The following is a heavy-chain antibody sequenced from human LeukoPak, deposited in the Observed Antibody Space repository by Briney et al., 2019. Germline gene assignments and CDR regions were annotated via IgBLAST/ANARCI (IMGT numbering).Heavy chain of an antibody. V-gene: IGHV1-2*02. D-gene: IGHD3-22*01. CDR3: ARKYYYDSSGYYGPDAFDI. J-gene: IGHJ3*02. CDR2: INPNSGGT. CDR1: GYTFTGYY. Sequence: ASVKVSCKASGYTFTGYYMHWVRQAPGQGLEWMGWINPNSGGTNYAQKFQGRVTMTRDTSISTAYMELSSLRSEDTAVYYCARKYYYDSSGYYGPDAFDIWGQGTMVTVSS.